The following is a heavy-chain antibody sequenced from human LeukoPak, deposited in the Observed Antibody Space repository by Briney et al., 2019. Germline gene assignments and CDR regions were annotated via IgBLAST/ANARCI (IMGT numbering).Heavy chain of an antibody. CDR1: GGSISSGGYS. V-gene: IGHV4-30-2*01. Sequence: PSETLSLTCAVSGGSISSGGYSWRWIRQPPGKGLEWIGYIYHSGSTYYNPSLKSRVTISVDRSKNQFSLKLSSVTAADTAVYYCASYSGYDYFSIDYWGQGTLVTVSS. J-gene: IGHJ4*02. D-gene: IGHD5-12*01. CDR3: ASYSGYDYFSIDY. CDR2: IYHSGST.